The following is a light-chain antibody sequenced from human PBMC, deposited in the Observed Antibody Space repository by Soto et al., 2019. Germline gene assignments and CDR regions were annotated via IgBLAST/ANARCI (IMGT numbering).Light chain of an antibody. V-gene: IGLV2-11*01. CDR2: DVS. Sequence: QSVLTQPRSVSGSPRQSVTISCTGTSSDVGGYNYVSWYQQHPGKAPKLMIYDVSKRPSGVPDRFSGSKSGNTASLTISGLQVEDEADYYCCSYAGSYTFVFRTGTKLTVL. CDR3: CSYAGSYTFV. CDR1: SSDVGGYNY. J-gene: IGLJ1*01.